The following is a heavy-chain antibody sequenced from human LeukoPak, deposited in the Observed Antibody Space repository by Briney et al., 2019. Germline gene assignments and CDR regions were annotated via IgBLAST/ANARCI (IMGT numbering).Heavy chain of an antibody. CDR3: ARTSPRHGGFDI. D-gene: IGHD2-15*01. J-gene: IGHJ3*02. Sequence: SETLSLTCTAAGDSISGYYWSWVRQPAGKGLEWIGRIYTSGSTNYNPSLKGRVTMSVDTSKNQFSLQLSSVTAADTAVYYCARTSPRHGGFDIWGQGTMVSVSS. CDR2: IYTSGST. CDR1: GDSISGYY. V-gene: IGHV4-4*07.